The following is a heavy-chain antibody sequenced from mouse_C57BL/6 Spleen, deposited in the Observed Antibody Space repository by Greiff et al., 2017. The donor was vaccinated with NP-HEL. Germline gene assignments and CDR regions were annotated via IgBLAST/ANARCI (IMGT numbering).Heavy chain of an antibody. CDR2: IWRGGST. J-gene: IGHJ2*01. CDR1: GFSFTSYG. D-gene: IGHD2-3*01. Sequence: VQLLESGPGLVQPSQSLSITCTASGFSFTSYGVHWVRQSPGKGLEWLGVIWRGGSTDYNAAFISRLSISKDNSKSQVFFKMNSLQADDTAIYYCARSDGYIDYWGQGTTLTVSS. CDR3: ARSDGYIDY. V-gene: IGHV2-2*01.